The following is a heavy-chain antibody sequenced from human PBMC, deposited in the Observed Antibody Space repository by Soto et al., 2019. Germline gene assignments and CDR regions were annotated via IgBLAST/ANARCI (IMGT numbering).Heavy chain of an antibody. D-gene: IGHD6-13*01. CDR2: IYPGDSDP. Sequence: LGESLKISCTGSGYSFTSYWIGWVRQMPGKGLEWMGIIYPGDSDPRYSPSFQGQVTISADKSTGTAYLQWNSLKASDTAMYYCARHKSSSWYPDYYSYYGMDVWGQGTTVTVS. CDR1: GYSFTSYW. V-gene: IGHV5-51*01. CDR3: ARHKSSSWYPDYYSYYGMDV. J-gene: IGHJ6*02.